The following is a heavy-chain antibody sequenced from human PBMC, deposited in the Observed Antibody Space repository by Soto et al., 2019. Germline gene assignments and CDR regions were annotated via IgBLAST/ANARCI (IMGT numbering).Heavy chain of an antibody. CDR1: AYTFTRFY. V-gene: IGHV1-46*01. CDR2: INPSGDTA. CDR3: ACPNYADFYYYGMDV. D-gene: IGHD4-17*01. Sequence: QVQLVQSGAEVKKPGASVKLSCEASAYTFTRFYMHWVRQAPGQGLEWMAIINPSGDTATYAQKFQGRVTVTRDTSTRTIYMELSSLRSDDTAVYYCACPNYADFYYYGMDVWGQGTTVTVSS. J-gene: IGHJ6*02.